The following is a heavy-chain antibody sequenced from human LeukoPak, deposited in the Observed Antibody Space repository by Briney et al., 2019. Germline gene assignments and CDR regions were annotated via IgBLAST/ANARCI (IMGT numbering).Heavy chain of an antibody. CDR2: IKHDASEQ. D-gene: IGHD3-10*01. CDR1: GFTFSNYW. CDR3: ARDPKYYDSGNYYGGLDY. V-gene: IGHV3-7*01. J-gene: IGHJ4*02. Sequence: GGSLRLSCAASGFTFSNYWMSWVRQAPGKGLEWVANIKHDASEQHYVDSVKGRLTISRDNAKNSLYLQMNNLRAEDTAVYYCARDPKYYDSGNYYGGLDYWGQGTLVTVSS.